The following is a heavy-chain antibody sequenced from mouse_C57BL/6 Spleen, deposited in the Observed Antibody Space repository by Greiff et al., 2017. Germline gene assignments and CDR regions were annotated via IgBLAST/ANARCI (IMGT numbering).Heavy chain of an antibody. Sequence: EVKLMESGPELVKPGASVKIPCKASGYTFTDYNMDWVKQSHGKSLEWIGDINPNNGGTIYNQKFKGKATLTVDKSSSTAYMELRSLTSEDTAVYYCARKLTDYFDYWGQGTTLTVSS. J-gene: IGHJ2*01. CDR2: INPNNGGT. CDR3: ARKLTDYFDY. V-gene: IGHV1-18*01. CDR1: GYTFTDYN. D-gene: IGHD4-1*01.